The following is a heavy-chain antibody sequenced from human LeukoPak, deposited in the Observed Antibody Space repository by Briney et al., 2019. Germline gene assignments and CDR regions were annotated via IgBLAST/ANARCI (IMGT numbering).Heavy chain of an antibody. Sequence: QPGGSLRLSCAASGFTFSSYAMSWVRQAPGKGLEWVSAISGSGGSTYYADSVKGRFTISRDNSKNTLYLQMNSLRAEDTAVYYCAPRPSGSYYGPDYWGQGTLVTVSS. V-gene: IGHV3-23*01. D-gene: IGHD1-26*01. J-gene: IGHJ4*02. CDR3: APRPSGSYYGPDY. CDR1: GFTFSSYA. CDR2: ISGSGGST.